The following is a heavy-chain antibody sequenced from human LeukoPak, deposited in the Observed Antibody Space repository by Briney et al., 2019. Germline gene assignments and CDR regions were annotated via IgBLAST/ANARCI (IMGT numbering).Heavy chain of an antibody. CDR3: AGRGHRYSRD. Sequence: SETLSLSCNVSGDSVSSGYWTWIRQSPAKGLEWIGFIYDNGVTDYNPSLKSRLIIPLDTSKNQFSLNLRSVSAADSAIYYCAGRGHRYSRDWGQGILVTVSS. CDR1: GDSVSSGY. J-gene: IGHJ1*01. V-gene: IGHV4-4*09. D-gene: IGHD2-15*01. CDR2: IYDNGVT.